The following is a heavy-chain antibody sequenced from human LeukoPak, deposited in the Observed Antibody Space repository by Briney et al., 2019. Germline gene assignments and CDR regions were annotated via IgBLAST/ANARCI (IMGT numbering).Heavy chain of an antibody. CDR2: ISGYNGNT. D-gene: IGHD4-17*01. J-gene: IGHJ4*02. CDR3: ARSNDYGDYKKFDY. Sequence: ASVKVSCKTSGYTFTSDGIIWVRQAPGQGLEWMGWISGYNGNTNYAQRSQGRVTMTTDTSTSTAYMELRSLRSDDTAVYYCARSNDYGDYKKFDYWGQGTLVTVSS. CDR1: GYTFTSDG. V-gene: IGHV1-18*01.